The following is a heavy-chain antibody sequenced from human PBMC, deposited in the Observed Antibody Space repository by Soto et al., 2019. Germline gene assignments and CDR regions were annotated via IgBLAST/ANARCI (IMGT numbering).Heavy chain of an antibody. CDR2: IYYSGNT. CDR1: GGSISSNDFY. D-gene: IGHD3-22*01. CDR3: ARGIYEGSSGYYLYA. Sequence: PSETLSLTCIVSGGSISSNDFYWSWIRQHPGKGLEWIGYIYYSGNTYYNPSLKSRVTILVDTSKKQFSLKMTSVTAADMGVYYCARGIYEGSSGYYLYAWGQGNLVTVSS. J-gene: IGHJ4*02. V-gene: IGHV4-30-4*08.